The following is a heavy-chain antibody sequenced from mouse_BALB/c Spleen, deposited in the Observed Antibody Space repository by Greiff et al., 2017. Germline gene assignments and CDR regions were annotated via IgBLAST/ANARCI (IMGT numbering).Heavy chain of an antibody. D-gene: IGHD2-4*01. CDR2: ISSGSSTI. J-gene: IGHJ2*01. Sequence: EVKVVESGGGLVQPGGSRKLSCAASGFTFSSFGMHWVRQAPEKGLEWVAYISSGSSTIYYADTVKGRFTISRDNPKNTLFLQMTSLRSEDTAMYYCARERDYDYDGYFDYWGQGTTLTVSS. CDR1: GFTFSSFG. V-gene: IGHV5-17*02. CDR3: ARERDYDYDGYFDY.